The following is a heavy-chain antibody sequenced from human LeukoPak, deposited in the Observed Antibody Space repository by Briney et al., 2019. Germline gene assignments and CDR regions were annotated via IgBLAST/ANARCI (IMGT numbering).Heavy chain of an antibody. J-gene: IGHJ6*03. Sequence: AGGSLRLSCAGSGFRFSGYAMSWVRQAPGKGLDWISTISGSGDTTYYADSVKGRFAISRDNAKNTLDLQMNSLTAEDTAVYYCAKGSAYYDFYYMVLCGKGTTVTVSS. CDR2: ISGSGDTT. V-gene: IGHV3-23*01. CDR1: GFRFSGYA. CDR3: AKGSAYYDFYYMVL.